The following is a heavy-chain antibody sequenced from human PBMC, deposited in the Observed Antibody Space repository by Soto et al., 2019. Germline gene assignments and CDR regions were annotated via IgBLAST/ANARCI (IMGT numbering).Heavy chain of an antibody. D-gene: IGHD3-10*01. CDR2: IYWDDDK. CDR3: AHHPYYGLGSYSFDY. Sequence: QITLKESGPTLVRPTQTLTLTCTFSGFSLTTSGVGVGWIRQPPGKALEWLAVIYWDDDKRYSSSLKSRLTITNDTPKNQVVLTMTNMAPVDTATYYCAHHPYYGLGSYSFDYWGQGTLVTVSS. CDR1: GFSLTTSGVG. J-gene: IGHJ4*02. V-gene: IGHV2-5*02.